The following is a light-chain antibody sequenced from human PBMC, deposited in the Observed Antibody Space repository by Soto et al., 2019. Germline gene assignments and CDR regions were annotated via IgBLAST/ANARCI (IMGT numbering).Light chain of an antibody. CDR2: GAF. J-gene: IGKJ3*01. CDR1: HDIGNY. CDR3: QHSDHLPL. V-gene: IGKV1-33*01. Sequence: DIQLTQSPPYLSASVGDRVTITCPASHDIGNYLNWYQHKPGKAPNLVLYGAFNLETWCPSRFSGGGSGTDFTFTISSLRPEDIATYYCQHSDHLPLFGPGAKVDCK.